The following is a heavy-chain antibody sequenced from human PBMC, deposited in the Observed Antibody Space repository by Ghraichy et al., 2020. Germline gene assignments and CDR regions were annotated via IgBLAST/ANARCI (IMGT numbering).Heavy chain of an antibody. J-gene: IGHJ4*02. Sequence: GGSLRLSCAASGFTFSGYAMSWVRQAPGKGLEWVSTINWNSASTCYVDSVKGRSTISRDNYKNAVYLQVTSLREDDTAVSFCAKTGDSGWFYDYWGRGTLVTVSS. D-gene: IGHD6-19*01. CDR3: AKTGDSGWFYDY. CDR2: INWNSAST. CDR1: GFTFSGYA. V-gene: IGHV3-23*01.